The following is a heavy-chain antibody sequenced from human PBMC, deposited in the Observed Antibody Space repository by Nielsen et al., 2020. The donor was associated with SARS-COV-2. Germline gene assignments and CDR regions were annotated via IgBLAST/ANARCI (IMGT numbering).Heavy chain of an antibody. D-gene: IGHD3-22*01. CDR3: TRSYDSNGYQSAY. V-gene: IGHV5-10-1*01. CDR2: IDPSDSYI. J-gene: IGHJ4*02. CDR1: GDSFTSHW. Sequence: GESLKISCKRSGDSFTSHWINWVRQMPGKGLEWMGRIDPSDSYINYSPSFQGHVTISTDETISTAYLQFSSLKASDTAMYYCTRSYDSNGYQSAYWGQGTLVTVSS.